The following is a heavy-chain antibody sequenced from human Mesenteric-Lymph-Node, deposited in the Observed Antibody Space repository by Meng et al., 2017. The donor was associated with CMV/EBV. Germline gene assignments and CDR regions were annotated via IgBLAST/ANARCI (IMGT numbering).Heavy chain of an antibody. CDR2: ISRSSSSI. CDR1: GFTFGDYA. Sequence: GESLKISCTISGFTFGDYAINWVRQAPGKGLEWVSYISRSSSSIYYADSVKGRFTISRDNAKSSLYLQMNSLRAEDTAVYYCARSGTVIYDAFDIWGQGTMVTVSS. D-gene: IGHD1-14*01. J-gene: IGHJ3*02. V-gene: IGHV3-48*04. CDR3: ARSGTVIYDAFDI.